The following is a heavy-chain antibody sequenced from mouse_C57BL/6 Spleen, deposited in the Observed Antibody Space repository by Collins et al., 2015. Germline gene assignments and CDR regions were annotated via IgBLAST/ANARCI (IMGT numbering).Heavy chain of an antibody. CDR3: ARQGFAY. J-gene: IGHJ3*01. Sequence: GSTSYNPSLKSRISITRDTSKNQFFLQLNSVTTEDTATYYCARQGFAYWGQGTLVTVSA. CDR2: GST. V-gene: IGHV3-2*02.